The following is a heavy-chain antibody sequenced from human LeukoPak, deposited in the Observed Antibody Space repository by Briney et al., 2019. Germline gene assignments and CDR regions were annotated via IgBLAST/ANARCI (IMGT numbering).Heavy chain of an antibody. J-gene: IGHJ4*02. CDR2: IHYSGGA. D-gene: IGHD4-17*01. V-gene: IGHV4-59*02. CDR3: AAMTTVTMYSYFFDS. Sequence: SETLSLTCAVSGGSVTTYHWTWIRQPPGKGLEWIGHIHYSGGADYNPSLKSRVSMSLDTSKNHFSLRLTSVTAADTAIYYCAAMTTVTMYSYFFDSWGQGTLLTVSS. CDR1: GGSVTTYH.